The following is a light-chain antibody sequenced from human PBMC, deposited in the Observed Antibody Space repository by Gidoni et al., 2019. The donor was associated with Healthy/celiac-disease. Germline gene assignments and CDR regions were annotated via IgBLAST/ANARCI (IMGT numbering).Light chain of an antibody. J-gene: IGKJ1*01. CDR2: KAS. CDR1: QSISSW. Sequence: RVTITCRASQSISSWLAWYQQKPGKAPKILIYKASSLESGVPSRFSGSGSGTEFTLTISSLQPDDFATYYCQQYNSDRTFGQGTKVEIK. CDR3: QQYNSDRT. V-gene: IGKV1-5*03.